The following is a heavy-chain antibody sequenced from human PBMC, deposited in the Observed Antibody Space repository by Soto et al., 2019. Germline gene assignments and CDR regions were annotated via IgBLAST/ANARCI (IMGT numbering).Heavy chain of an antibody. J-gene: IGHJ4*02. D-gene: IGHD3-22*01. V-gene: IGHV6-1*01. Sequence: SQTLSLTCAISGDSVSSNSAAWNWIRQSPSRGLEWLGRTYYRSKWYNDYAVSVKSRITINPDTSKNQFSLKLSSVTAADTAVYYCARGFHYDSSAFYSIRRDNPEFDYWGQGTRVTVSS. CDR3: ARGFHYDSSAFYSIRRDNPEFDY. CDR2: TYYRSKWYN. CDR1: GDSVSSNSAA.